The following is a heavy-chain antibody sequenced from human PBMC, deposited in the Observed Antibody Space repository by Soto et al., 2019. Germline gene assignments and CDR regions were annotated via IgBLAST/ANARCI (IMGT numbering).Heavy chain of an antibody. J-gene: IGHJ4*02. D-gene: IGHD6-19*01. V-gene: IGHV1-2*04. CDR2: INPNSGDT. CDR1: GYTFTGYY. Sequence: QVQLVQSGAEVKKPGASVKVSCKASGYTFTGYYMHWVRQAPGQGLEWMGWINPNSGDTNYAQKFQGWVTMTRDTSISTAYMELSRLRSDDTAVYYCARGGSGWYVVVSDEWYYFDYWGQGTLVTVSS. CDR3: ARGGSGWYVVVSDEWYYFDY.